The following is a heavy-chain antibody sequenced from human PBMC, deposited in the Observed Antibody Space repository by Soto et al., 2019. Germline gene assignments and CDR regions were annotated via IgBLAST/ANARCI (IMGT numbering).Heavy chain of an antibody. Sequence: SETLSLTCTVSGGSISSGGYYWSWIRPHPGKGLEWIGYIYYSGSTYYNPSLKSRVTISVDTSKNQFSLKLSSVTAADTAVYYCARAREMGYFDYWGQGTLVTVSS. CDR2: IYYSGST. J-gene: IGHJ4*02. CDR1: GGSISSGGYY. CDR3: ARAREMGYFDY. V-gene: IGHV4-31*03.